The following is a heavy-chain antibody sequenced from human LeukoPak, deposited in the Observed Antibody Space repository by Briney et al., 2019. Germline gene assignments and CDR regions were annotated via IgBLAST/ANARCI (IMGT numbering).Heavy chain of an antibody. Sequence: ASVKVSCKASGYTFTSYAMNWVRQAPGQGLEWMGWINTNTGNPTYAQGFTGRFVFSLDTSVSTAYLQISSLKAEDTAVYYCARDSGSSGWPSLADWGQGTLVTVSS. CDR3: ARDSGSSGWPSLAD. J-gene: IGHJ4*02. V-gene: IGHV7-4-1*02. D-gene: IGHD6-19*01. CDR1: GYTFTSYA. CDR2: INTNTGNP.